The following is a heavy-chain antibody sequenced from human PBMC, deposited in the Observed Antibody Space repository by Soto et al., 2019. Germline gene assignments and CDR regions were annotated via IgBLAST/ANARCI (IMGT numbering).Heavy chain of an antibody. CDR3: ARGGDRFDGMDV. CDR2: ISTAGDT. Sequence: GGSLRLSCAASGFGFNGYDMHWVRQAPGKNLEWVAAISTAGDTYYLGSVKGRFTISREDAKNSLSLQMNSLRVGDTAVYYCARGGDRFDGMDVWGQGTTVTAP. D-gene: IGHD3-16*01. J-gene: IGHJ6*02. CDR1: GFGFNGYD. V-gene: IGHV3-13*01.